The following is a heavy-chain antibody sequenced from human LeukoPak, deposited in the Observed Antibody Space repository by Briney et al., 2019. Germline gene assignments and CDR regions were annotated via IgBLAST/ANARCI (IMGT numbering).Heavy chain of an antibody. Sequence: EASVKVSCKASGYTFTGYYMHWVRQAPGQGLEWMGWINPNSGGTNYAQKLQGRVTMTTDTSTSTAYMELRSLRSDDTAVYYCARDYSSSWYRRQSQSVPLDYWGQGTLVTVSS. CDR2: INPNSGGT. J-gene: IGHJ4*02. CDR1: GYTFTGYY. D-gene: IGHD6-13*01. CDR3: ARDYSSSWYRRQSQSVPLDY. V-gene: IGHV1-2*02.